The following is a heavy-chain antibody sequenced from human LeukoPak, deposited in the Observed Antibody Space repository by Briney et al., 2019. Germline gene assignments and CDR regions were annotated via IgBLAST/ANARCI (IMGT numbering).Heavy chain of an antibody. Sequence: PSETLSLTCAVYGGSFSGYYWSWIRQPPGKGLEWIGEINHSGSTNYNPSLKSRVTIPVDTSKNQFSLKLSSVTAADTAVYYCAREGTYYYGSGSYYKGFGAFDIWGQGTMVTVSS. CDR2: INHSGST. J-gene: IGHJ3*02. V-gene: IGHV4-34*01. CDR3: AREGTYYYGSGSYYKGFGAFDI. D-gene: IGHD3-10*01. CDR1: GGSFSGYY.